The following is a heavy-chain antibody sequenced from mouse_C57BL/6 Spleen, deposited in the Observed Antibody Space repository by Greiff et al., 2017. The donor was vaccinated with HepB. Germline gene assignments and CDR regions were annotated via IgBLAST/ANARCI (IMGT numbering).Heavy chain of an antibody. CDR2: IHPETGGT. V-gene: IGHV1-15*01. CDR3: TRWSHYLDY. CDR1: GYTFTDYE. Sequence: VQLQQSAAELVRPGASVTLSCKASGYTFTDYEMHWVKQTPVHGLEWIGAIHPETGGTAYNQKFKGKAILTADKSSSTAYMELRSLTSEDSAVYYWTRWSHYLDYWGQGTTLTVSS. J-gene: IGHJ2*01. D-gene: IGHD6-2*01.